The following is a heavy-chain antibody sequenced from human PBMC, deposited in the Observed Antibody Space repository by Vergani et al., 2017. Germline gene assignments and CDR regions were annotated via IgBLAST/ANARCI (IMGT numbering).Heavy chain of an antibody. CDR3: AREGGPHSI. CDR1: GYTFNTYA. Sequence: QVLVVQSGSEFKKPGASVKVSCKTSGYTFNTYAICWVRQAPGQGLEWMGWINTNNGDPTYDQDFTGRFIFSLDISASTAYLEINNLKPEDTAFYYCAREGGPHSIWGQGTLVTVSS. CDR2: INTNNGDP. V-gene: IGHV7-4-1*02. J-gene: IGHJ4*03. D-gene: IGHD2-21*01.